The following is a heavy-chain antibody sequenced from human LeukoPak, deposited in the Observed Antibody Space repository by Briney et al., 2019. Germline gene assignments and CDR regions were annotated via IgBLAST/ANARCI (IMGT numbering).Heavy chain of an antibody. Sequence: SETLSLTCSVSGGSISSNSFYWGWIRQPPGKGLEWIGSIYYSGSTFYNSSLESRVSLSVDMSKNQLSLKLTSMTAADTAVYYCARQGADYFYYYIDVWSEGTAVAVSS. J-gene: IGHJ6*03. CDR3: ARQGADYFYYYIDV. CDR2: IYYSGST. V-gene: IGHV4-39*01. CDR1: GGSISSNSFY. D-gene: IGHD3-16*01.